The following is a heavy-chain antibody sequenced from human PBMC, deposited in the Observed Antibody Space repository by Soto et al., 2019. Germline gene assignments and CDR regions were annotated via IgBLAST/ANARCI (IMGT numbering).Heavy chain of an antibody. J-gene: IGHJ4*02. Sequence: EVQLVESGGGLVQPGRSLRLSCAASGFTFDDYAMHWVRQAPGKGLEWVSGISWNSGSIGYADSVKGRFTISRDNAKNTLYLQMNSLRAEDTAVYYCAKSPKYSGSYYYYYFDYWGQGTLVTVSS. CDR1: GFTFDDYA. CDR2: ISWNSGSI. CDR3: AKSPKYSGSYYYYYFDY. V-gene: IGHV3-9*01. D-gene: IGHD1-26*01.